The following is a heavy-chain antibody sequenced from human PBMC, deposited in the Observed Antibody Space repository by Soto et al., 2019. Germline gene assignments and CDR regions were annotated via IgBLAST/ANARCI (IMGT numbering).Heavy chain of an antibody. CDR3: ARDGGSYGSVYWYYGMDV. CDR2: INPNSGGT. D-gene: IGHD3-10*01. CDR1: GYTFTGYY. J-gene: IGHJ6*02. Sequence: ASVKVSGKASGYTFTGYYMHWVRQAPGQGLEWMGWINPNSGGTNYAQKFQGRVTMTRDTSISTAYMELSRLRSDDTAVYYCARDGGSYGSVYWYYGMDVWGQGTTVTVSS. V-gene: IGHV1-2*02.